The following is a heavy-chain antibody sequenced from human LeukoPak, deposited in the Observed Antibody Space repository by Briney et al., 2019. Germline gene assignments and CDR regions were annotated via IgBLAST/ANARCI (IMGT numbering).Heavy chain of an antibody. Sequence: GGSLRLSCAASGHTFSSYSMSWVRQAPGKGLEWVSVIYSGGSTYYADSVKGRFTISRDNSKNTLYLQMNSLRAEDTAVYYCASGDVLRYFDWSPGGAFDIWGQGTMVTVSS. D-gene: IGHD3-9*01. CDR2: IYSGGST. J-gene: IGHJ3*02. CDR3: ASGDVLRYFDWSPGGAFDI. V-gene: IGHV3-53*01. CDR1: GHTFSSYS.